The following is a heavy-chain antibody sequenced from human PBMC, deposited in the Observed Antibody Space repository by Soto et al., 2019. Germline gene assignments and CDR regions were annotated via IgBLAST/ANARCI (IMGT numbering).Heavy chain of an antibody. J-gene: IGHJ4*01. CDR2: INAGNGNT. CDR1: GYTFTSYA. V-gene: IGHV1-3*01. CDR3: ARDIMAAAPDY. Sequence: QVQLVQSGAEVKKPGASVKVSCKASGYTFTSYAMHWVRQAPGQRLEWMGWINAGNGNTKYSQKFQGRVTITRDTSASKAYMELSSLRSEDTAVYYCARDIMAAAPDYWGHGTLVTVSS. D-gene: IGHD6-13*01.